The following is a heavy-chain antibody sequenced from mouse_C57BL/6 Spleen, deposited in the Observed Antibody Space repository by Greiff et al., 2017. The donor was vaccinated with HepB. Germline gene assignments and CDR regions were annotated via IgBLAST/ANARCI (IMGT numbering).Heavy chain of an antibody. D-gene: IGHD1-1*01. J-gene: IGHJ1*03. CDR1: GYTFTSYW. Sequence: VQLQQPGAELVKPGASVKLSCKASGYTFTSYWMHWVKQRPGQGLEWIGMIHPNSGSTNYNEKFKSKATLTVDKSSSTAYMQLSSLTSEDSAVYYCARGDTTVVATFYWYFDVWGTGTTVTVSS. CDR3: ARGDTTVVATFYWYFDV. CDR2: IHPNSGST. V-gene: IGHV1-64*01.